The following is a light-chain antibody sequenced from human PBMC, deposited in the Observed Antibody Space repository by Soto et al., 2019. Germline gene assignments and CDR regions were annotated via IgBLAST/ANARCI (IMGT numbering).Light chain of an antibody. CDR2: DAS. Sequence: EIVLTQSPATLPLSPGERATLSARASQSVSSYLAWYQQKTGQAPRILIYDASNRATGIPARFSGSGSGTDFTLTISGLEPEDFEVYYCQQRSNWPPTFGGGTKVDIK. CDR1: QSVSSY. J-gene: IGKJ4*01. CDR3: QQRSNWPPT. V-gene: IGKV3-11*01.